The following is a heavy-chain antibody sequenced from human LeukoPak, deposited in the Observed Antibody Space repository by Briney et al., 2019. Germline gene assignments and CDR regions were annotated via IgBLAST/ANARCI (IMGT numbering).Heavy chain of an antibody. Sequence: PSETLSLTCTVSGYPISSGYYWGWIRQPPGKGLEWIGSIYHSGSTYYNPSLKSRVTISVDTSKNQFSLKLSSVTAADTAVYYCARSGRLGELSRVDYWGQGTLVTVSS. J-gene: IGHJ4*02. CDR3: ARSGRLGELSRVDY. CDR1: GYPISSGYY. D-gene: IGHD3-16*02. V-gene: IGHV4-38-2*02. CDR2: IYHSGST.